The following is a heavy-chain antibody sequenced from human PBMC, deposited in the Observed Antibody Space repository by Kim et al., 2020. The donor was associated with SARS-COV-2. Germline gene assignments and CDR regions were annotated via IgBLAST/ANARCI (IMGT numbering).Heavy chain of an antibody. CDR2: ISYDGSNK. J-gene: IGHJ4*02. Sequence: GGSQRLSCAASGFTFSSYAMHWVRQAPGKGLEWVAVISYDGSNKYYADSVKGRFTISRDNSKNTLYLQMNSLRAEDTAVYYCASGVIAVAGTDYWGQGTLVTVSS. CDR3: ASGVIAVAGTDY. D-gene: IGHD6-19*01. CDR1: GFTFSSYA. V-gene: IGHV3-30*04.